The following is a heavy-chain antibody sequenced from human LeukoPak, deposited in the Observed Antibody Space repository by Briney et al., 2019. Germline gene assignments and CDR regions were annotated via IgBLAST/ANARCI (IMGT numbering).Heavy chain of an antibody. D-gene: IGHD6-19*01. V-gene: IGHV4-34*01. CDR2: INHSGST. CDR1: GGSFSGYY. CDR3: AREPRYSSGLFDY. J-gene: IGHJ4*02. Sequence: SETLSLTCAVYGGSFSGYYWSWIRQPPGEGLEWIGEINHSGSTNYNPSLKSRVTISVDTSKNQFSLKLSSVTAADTAVYYCAREPRYSSGLFDYWGQGTLVTVSS.